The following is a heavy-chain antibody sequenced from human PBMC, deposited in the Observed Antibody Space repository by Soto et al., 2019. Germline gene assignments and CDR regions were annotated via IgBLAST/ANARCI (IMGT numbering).Heavy chain of an antibody. CDR3: ARGKKGGGYYYGSGSYYYYYYYMDV. D-gene: IGHD3-10*01. J-gene: IGHJ6*03. V-gene: IGHV3-7*03. CDR1: GFTFSSYW. Sequence: GGSLRLSCAASGFTFSSYWMSWVRQAPGKGLEWVANIKQDGSEKYYVDSVKGRFTISRDNAKNSLYLQMNSLRAEDKAVYYWARGKKGGGYYYGSGSYYYYYYYMDVWGKGTTVTVSS. CDR2: IKQDGSEK.